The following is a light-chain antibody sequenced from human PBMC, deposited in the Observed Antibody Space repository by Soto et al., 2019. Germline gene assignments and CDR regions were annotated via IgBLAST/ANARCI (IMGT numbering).Light chain of an antibody. V-gene: IGKV3-20*01. CDR2: GPS. Sequence: EIVLTQSPGTLSLSPGERATLSCRASQSITSNYLAWYQQKPGQAPRLLIYGPSSRAIGIPHRFSGSGSGTDFTLTISRLEPEDFAVYYCQHYGSSPFTFGGGTMVEIK. J-gene: IGKJ4*01. CDR3: QHYGSSPFT. CDR1: QSITSNY.